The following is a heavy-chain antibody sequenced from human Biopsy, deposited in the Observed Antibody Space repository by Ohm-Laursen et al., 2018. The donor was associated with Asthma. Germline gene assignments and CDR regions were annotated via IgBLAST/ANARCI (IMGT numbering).Heavy chain of an antibody. CDR2: IYDSGST. CDR3: ARPITGTRNAFDI. J-gene: IGHJ3*02. V-gene: IGHV4-31*03. D-gene: IGHD1-20*01. CDR1: GASITSSAYY. Sequence: SETLSLTCTVSGASITSSAYYWGWIRQPPGKGLEWIGYIYDSGSTYYNPSLKSRLTIAVDPSKNQFSLKVTSVTAADTAVYYCARPITGTRNAFDIWGQGTMVTVSS.